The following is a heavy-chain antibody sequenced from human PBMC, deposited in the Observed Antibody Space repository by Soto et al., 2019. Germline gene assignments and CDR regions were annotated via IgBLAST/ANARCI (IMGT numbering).Heavy chain of an antibody. D-gene: IGHD6-13*01. J-gene: IGHJ6*02. CDR3: ARDGPHIPAVGDV. CDR1: GYTFINYG. CDR2: ISAYNGDK. V-gene: IGHV1-18*01. Sequence: QVYLVQSRPEVRKPGASVKVSCKASGYTFINYGVSWVRQAPGQGLEWMGWISAYNGDKKYAQNVQGRVTLTTDTSTSTAYIEMRTLRSDDTAAYYCARDGPHIPAVGDVWGQGTTVTVSS.